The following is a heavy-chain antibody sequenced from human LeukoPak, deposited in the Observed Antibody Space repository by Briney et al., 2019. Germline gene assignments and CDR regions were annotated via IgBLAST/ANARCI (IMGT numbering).Heavy chain of an antibody. D-gene: IGHD3-10*01. CDR2: IYYSGST. V-gene: IGHV4-39*02. CDR3: ARDNGSGSYGADDDAFDI. Sequence: SETLSLTCTVSGGSISSSSYYWGWIRQPPGKGLEWIGSIYYSGSTYYNPSLKSRVTISVDTSKNQFSLKLSSVTAADTAVYYCARDNGSGSYGADDDAFDIWGQGTMVTVSS. CDR1: GGSISSSSYY. J-gene: IGHJ3*02.